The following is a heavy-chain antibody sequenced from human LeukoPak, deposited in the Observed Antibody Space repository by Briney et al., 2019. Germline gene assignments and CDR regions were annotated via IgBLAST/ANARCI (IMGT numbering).Heavy chain of an antibody. V-gene: IGHV3-49*04. CDR2: IRSKAYGGTT. CDR1: GFTFSSYA. J-gene: IGHJ4*02. CDR3: TRASITMVRGIIPEFDY. Sequence: GGSLRLSCAASGFTFSSYAMSWVRQAPGKGLEWVGFIRSKAYGGTTEYAASVKGRFTISRDDSKSIAYLQMNSLKTEDTAVYYCTRASITMVRGIIPEFDYWGQGTLVTVSS. D-gene: IGHD3-10*01.